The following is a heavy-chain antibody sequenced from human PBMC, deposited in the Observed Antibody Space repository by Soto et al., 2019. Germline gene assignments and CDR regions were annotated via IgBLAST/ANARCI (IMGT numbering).Heavy chain of an antibody. J-gene: IGHJ6*02. CDR1: GYSFSDYH. CDR3: ARGDSTDCSNGVCSFFYNHDMDV. CDR2: INPKSGGT. V-gene: IGHV1-2*04. Sequence: ASVKVSCKASGYSFSDYHIHWVRQAPGQGLEWLGRINPKSGGTSTAQKFQGWVTMTTDTSISTASMELTRLTSDDTAIYYCARGDSTDCSNGVCSFFYNHDMDVWGQGTTVTVSS. D-gene: IGHD2-8*01.